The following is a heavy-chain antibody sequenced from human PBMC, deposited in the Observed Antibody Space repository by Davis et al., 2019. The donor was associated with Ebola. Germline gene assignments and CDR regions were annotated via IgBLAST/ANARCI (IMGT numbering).Heavy chain of an antibody. CDR3: TRGWLRGGMDV. V-gene: IGHV6-1*01. CDR1: GDSVSSGG. CDR2: TYYSSKWYN. J-gene: IGHJ6*04. D-gene: IGHD5-12*01. Sequence: PSETLSLTCAISGDSVSSGGWNWIRQSPSRGLEWLGRTYYSSKWYNDYAASVKSRISVNSDTSKNQFSLQVNSVTPDDTAVYYCTRGWLRGGMDVWGKGTMVTVSS.